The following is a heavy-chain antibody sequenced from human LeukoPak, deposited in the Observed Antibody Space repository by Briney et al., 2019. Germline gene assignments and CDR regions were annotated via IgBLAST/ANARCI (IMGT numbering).Heavy chain of an antibody. CDR3: ATLDSYYYGSAGTEYFHH. CDR2: ISGSGIGT. J-gene: IGHJ1*01. Sequence: GFLRLSCAASGFTFSNYAMSWVRQAPGKGLEWVAAISGSGIGTYYADSLKGRFTISRDSSKNTLYLQMNSLRAEDTALYYCATLDSYYYGSAGTEYFHHWGQGTLVTVSS. V-gene: IGHV3-23*01. D-gene: IGHD3-10*01. CDR1: GFTFSNYA.